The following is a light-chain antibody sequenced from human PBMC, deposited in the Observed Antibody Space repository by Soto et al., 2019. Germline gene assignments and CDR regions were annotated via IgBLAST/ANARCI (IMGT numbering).Light chain of an antibody. J-gene: IGLJ2*01. CDR3: HTWGSGIVV. Sequence: QLVLTQSPSASASLGASVKLTCTLSSGHSNYAIAWHQQQSEKGPRYLMKLNSDGSHSKGDGIPDRFSGSSSGAERYLTISSLQSEEESDYYCHTWGSGIVVFGGGTKLTVL. CDR1: SGHSNYA. CDR2: LNSDGSH. V-gene: IGLV4-69*01.